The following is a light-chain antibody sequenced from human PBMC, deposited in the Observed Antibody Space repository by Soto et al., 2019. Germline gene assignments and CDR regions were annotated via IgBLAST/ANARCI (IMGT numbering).Light chain of an antibody. V-gene: IGKV3-20*01. CDR1: QSLSSSY. Sequence: ESVLTQSPSSLSLSPGESATLSCRASQSLSSSYLAWYQQKAGQPPRLLMFRSSDRAAGVPDRFSGSASGTEFTLTISILEPEDFAVYYCQQYGTKVSFGPGTKVDI. CDR2: RSS. CDR3: QQYGTKVS. J-gene: IGKJ3*01.